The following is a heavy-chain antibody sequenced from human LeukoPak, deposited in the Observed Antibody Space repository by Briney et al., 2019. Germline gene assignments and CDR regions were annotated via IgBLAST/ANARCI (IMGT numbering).Heavy chain of an antibody. V-gene: IGHV3-49*03. CDR3: TRTDCSSTSCYKVGY. CDR1: GFTFGDYA. J-gene: IGHJ4*02. CDR2: IRSKAYGGTT. D-gene: IGHD2-2*02. Sequence: QTGGSLRLSCTASGFTFGDYAMSWFRQAPGKGLEWVGFIRSKAYGGTTEYAASVKGRFTISRDDSKSIAYLQMNSLKTEDTAVYYCTRTDCSSTSCYKVGYWGQGTLVTVSS.